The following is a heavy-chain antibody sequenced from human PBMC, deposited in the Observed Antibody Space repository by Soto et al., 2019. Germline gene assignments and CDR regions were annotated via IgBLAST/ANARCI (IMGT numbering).Heavy chain of an antibody. CDR3: ASAMGGQQLHPGDY. D-gene: IGHD6-13*01. CDR1: GLTFSIYG. J-gene: IGHJ4*02. Sequence: GGSLRLSCVVSGLTFSIYGMNWVRQPPGKGLEWVSSISSGSSNVYYADSVKGRFTISRDNAKNSLYLQMNSLRAEDTAVYYCASAMGGQQLHPGDYWGQGALVTVSS. V-gene: IGHV3-21*01. CDR2: ISSGSSNV.